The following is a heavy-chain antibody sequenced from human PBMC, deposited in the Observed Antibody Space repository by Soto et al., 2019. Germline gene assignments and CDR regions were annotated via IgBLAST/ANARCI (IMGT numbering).Heavy chain of an antibody. V-gene: IGHV1-18*01. CDR2: ISAYNGNT. CDR1: GYTFTSYG. D-gene: IGHD3-16*02. Sequence: QVQLVQSGAEVKKPGASVKVSCKASGYTFTSYGISWVRQAPGQGLEWMGWISAYNGNTNYAQKLQGRVTMTTDTSTSTAYRELRSLRSDDTAVYYCARDQGVMITFGGVIAFGPLDAFDIWGQGTMVTVSS. CDR3: ARDQGVMITFGGVIAFGPLDAFDI. J-gene: IGHJ3*02.